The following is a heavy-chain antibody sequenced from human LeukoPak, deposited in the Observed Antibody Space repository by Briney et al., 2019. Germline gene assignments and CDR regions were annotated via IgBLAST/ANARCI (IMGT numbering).Heavy chain of an antibody. CDR2: IYSGGST. Sequence: GGSLRLSCAASGFTVNSNYMSWVRQAPGKGVEWVSIIYSGGSTYYADSVKGRFTISRDNSKNTLYLQMNSLKTEDTAVYYCTTVVIAVAGIHWGQGTLVTVSS. CDR3: TTVVIAVAGIH. D-gene: IGHD6-19*01. V-gene: IGHV3-66*01. J-gene: IGHJ4*02. CDR1: GFTVNSNY.